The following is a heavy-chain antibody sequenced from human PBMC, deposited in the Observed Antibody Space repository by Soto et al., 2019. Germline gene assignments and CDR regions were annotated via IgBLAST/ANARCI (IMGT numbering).Heavy chain of an antibody. D-gene: IGHD2-8*02. Sequence: SETLSLTCIVSGDSIATETKFWGWIRQPPGKGLEWIGTLFYRGPTRSNPSLKSRVAISGDTSKNQISLRVRSLTAADTAVYYCVQGHIQELLVRPPADYWGQGILVTVSS. CDR3: VQGHIQELLVRPPADY. CDR1: GDSIATETKF. V-gene: IGHV4-39*01. CDR2: LFYRGPT. J-gene: IGHJ4*02.